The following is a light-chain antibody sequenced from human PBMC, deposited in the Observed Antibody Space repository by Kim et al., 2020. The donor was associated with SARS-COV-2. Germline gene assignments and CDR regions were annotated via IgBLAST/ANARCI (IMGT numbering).Light chain of an antibody. Sequence: SSELTQDPVVSVALGQTVRITCQGDSLRNSFAAWYQQRPGQAPVVVIYDKDTRPSGTPDRFSGSGSDNPASLIIPRAQAAAEAAYFCYSRDTSGSHMIFG. V-gene: IGLV3-19*01. CDR1: SLRNSF. CDR3: YSRDTSGSHMI. CDR2: DKD. J-gene: IGLJ1*01.